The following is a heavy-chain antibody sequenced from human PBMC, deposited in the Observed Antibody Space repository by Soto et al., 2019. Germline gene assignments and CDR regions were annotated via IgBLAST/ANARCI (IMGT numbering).Heavy chain of an antibody. D-gene: IGHD2-15*01. V-gene: IGHV1-69*01. CDR3: ARDIVVVVAATGLLGFGP. Sequence: QVQLVQSGAEVKKPGSSVKVSCKASGGTFSSYAISWVRQAPGQGLEWMGGIIPIFGTANYAQKFQGRVTITADESTSTAYMELNRLRSEDTAVYYCARDIVVVVAATGLLGFGPWGQGTLVTVSS. CDR2: IIPIFGTA. J-gene: IGHJ5*02. CDR1: GGTFSSYA.